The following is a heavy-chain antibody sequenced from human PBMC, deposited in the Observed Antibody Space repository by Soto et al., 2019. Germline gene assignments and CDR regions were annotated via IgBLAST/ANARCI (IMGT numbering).Heavy chain of an antibody. Sequence: SETLSLTCTVSGGSLSGYYWTWIRQPPGKGLEWIGYIYHNGGTSYNPSLKSRVSISLDRSRNQFSLKLTSVTAADTAMYYCARHVYSTKWTGRWLDSWGQGTLVTVSS. CDR3: ARHVYSTKWTGRWLDS. CDR1: GGSLSGYY. J-gene: IGHJ5*02. CDR2: IYHNGGT. D-gene: IGHD1-1*01. V-gene: IGHV4-59*08.